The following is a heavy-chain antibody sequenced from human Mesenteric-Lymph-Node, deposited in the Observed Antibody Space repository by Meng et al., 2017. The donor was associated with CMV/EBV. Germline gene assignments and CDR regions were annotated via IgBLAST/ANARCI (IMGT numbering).Heavy chain of an antibody. CDR3: AKDRLSMTTVTTSAFDV. J-gene: IGHJ3*01. D-gene: IGHD4-17*01. CDR1: GFTFDDYG. Sequence: GGSLRLSCAASGFTFDDYGMSWVRQAPGKGLEWVSGINWNGGSTGYADSVKGRFTISRDNAKNSLYLQMNSLRAEDTAVYYCAKDRLSMTTVTTSAFDVWGQGTMVTVSS. V-gene: IGHV3-20*04. CDR2: INWNGGST.